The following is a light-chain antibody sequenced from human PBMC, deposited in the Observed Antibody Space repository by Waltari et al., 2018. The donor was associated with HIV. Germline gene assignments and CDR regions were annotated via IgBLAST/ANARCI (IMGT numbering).Light chain of an antibody. CDR1: QSVSSY. J-gene: IGKJ3*01. CDR2: DAS. CDR3: QQRSNWPPT. V-gene: IGKV3-11*01. Sequence: EIVLTQSPATLSLSPGERATLSCRASQSVSSYLAWYQRKPGQAPRLHIYDASNRATGIPARFSGSGSGTDFTLTISSLEPEDFAVYYCQQRSNWPPTFGPGTKVDIK.